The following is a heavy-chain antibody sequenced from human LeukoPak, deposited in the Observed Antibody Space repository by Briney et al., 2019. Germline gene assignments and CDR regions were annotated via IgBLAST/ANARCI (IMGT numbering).Heavy chain of an antibody. V-gene: IGHV4-61*02. Sequence: SETLSLTCTVSGGSISSGSYYWSWIRQPAGKGLEWIGRIYTSGSTNYNPSLKSRVTISVDTSKNQFSLKLSSVTAADTAVYYCARTKFRYYYDSSGYYSPFDYWGQGTLVTVSS. J-gene: IGHJ4*02. CDR1: GGSISSGSYY. CDR2: IYTSGST. D-gene: IGHD3-22*01. CDR3: ARTKFRYYYDSSGYYSPFDY.